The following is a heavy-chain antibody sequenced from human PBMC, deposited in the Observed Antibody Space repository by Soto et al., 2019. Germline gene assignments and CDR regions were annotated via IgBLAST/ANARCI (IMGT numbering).Heavy chain of an antibody. CDR3: ATLPIAPRADHTLGAFDI. CDR2: ISGSGGST. V-gene: IGHV3-23*01. CDR1: GFTFSSYA. J-gene: IGHJ3*02. D-gene: IGHD2-21*01. Sequence: EVQLLESGGGLVQPGGSLRLSCAASGFTFSSYAMSWVRQAPGKGLEWVSAISGSGGSTYYADSVKGRFTISRDNAKNTLYRQMNSLRAEGTAVYYCATLPIAPRADHTLGAFDIWGQGTMVTVSS.